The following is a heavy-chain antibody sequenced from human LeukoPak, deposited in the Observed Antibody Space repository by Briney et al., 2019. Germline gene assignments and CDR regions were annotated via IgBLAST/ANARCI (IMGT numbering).Heavy chain of an antibody. Sequence: GGSLRLSCAVSGFTFSSYWMSWVRQAPGKGLEWVANIKQDGSEKYYVDSVKGRFTISRDNAKNSLYLQMNSLRAEDTAVYYCARVYYDFWSGYWIWDSWGQGTLVTVSS. D-gene: IGHD3-3*01. CDR2: IKQDGSEK. J-gene: IGHJ4*02. CDR3: ARVYYDFWSGYWIWDS. V-gene: IGHV3-7*01. CDR1: GFTFSSYW.